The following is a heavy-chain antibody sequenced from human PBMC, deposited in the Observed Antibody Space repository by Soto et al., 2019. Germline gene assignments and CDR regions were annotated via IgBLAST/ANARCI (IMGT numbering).Heavy chain of an antibody. J-gene: IGHJ4*02. CDR1: GSTFSSYG. Sequence: PGGSLRLSCAASGSTFSSYGMHWVRQAPGKGLEWVAVISYDGSNKYYADSVKGRFTISRDNSKNTLYLQMNSLRAEDTAVYYCAKEGGIVATIGLFDYWGQGTLVTVSS. D-gene: IGHD5-12*01. CDR3: AKEGGIVATIGLFDY. V-gene: IGHV3-30*18. CDR2: ISYDGSNK.